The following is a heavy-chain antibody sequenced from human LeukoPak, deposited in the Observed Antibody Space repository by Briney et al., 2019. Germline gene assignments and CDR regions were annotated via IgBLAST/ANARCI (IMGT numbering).Heavy chain of an antibody. CDR3: ARLHSSSSDDFDY. CDR2: TYYRSKWYN. V-gene: IGHV6-1*01. CDR1: VDSVSSNSAA. J-gene: IGHJ4*02. Sequence: SPTLSLTFAISVDSVSSNSAAWNWIRQPPPRGLEWLGRTYYRSKWYNDYAVSVKSRITINPDTSKNQFSLQLNSVTPEDTAVYYCARLHSSSSDDFDYWGRGTVVTVSS. D-gene: IGHD6-6*01.